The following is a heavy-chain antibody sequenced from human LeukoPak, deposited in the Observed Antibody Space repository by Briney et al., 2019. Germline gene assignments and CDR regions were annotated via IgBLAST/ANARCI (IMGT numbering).Heavy chain of an antibody. V-gene: IGHV3-48*01. Sequence: GGSLRLSCIASGFSLSGYAMNWVRQAPGKGLEWVSYIGTTSGAIYYAGSVKGRFTISRDSAKNSLYLQMNSLRAEDTAVYYCARFRTWGDKAFDYWGQGTLVTVSS. J-gene: IGHJ4*02. D-gene: IGHD2-21*02. CDR2: IGTTSGAI. CDR3: ARFRTWGDKAFDY. CDR1: GFSLSGYA.